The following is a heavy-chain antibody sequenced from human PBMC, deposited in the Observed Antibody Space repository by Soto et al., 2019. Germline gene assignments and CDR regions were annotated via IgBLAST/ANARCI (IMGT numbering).Heavy chain of an antibody. V-gene: IGHV2-5*01. CDR3: GHRGGYCSRTRCYTQRFDS. CDR2: IYWNDEK. J-gene: IGHJ5*01. Sequence: QITLKESGPPLVRPTQPLTLTCTFSGFSLNTSEVGVAWIRQPPGRALEWLSLIYWNDEKRYSPSLQSRLTVSRHSSKSQVVLTLTNVDPADTGTYYCGHRGGYCSRTRCYTQRFDSWGQGTLVTVSS. D-gene: IGHD2-2*02. CDR1: GFSLNTSEVG.